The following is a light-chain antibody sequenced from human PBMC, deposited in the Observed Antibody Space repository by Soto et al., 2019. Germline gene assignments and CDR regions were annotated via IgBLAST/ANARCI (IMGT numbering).Light chain of an antibody. Sequence: QSSLTQPASVSGSPGQSITISCTGTSSDVGGYNYVSWYQHHPGKAHKLMIFEVSNRPSGVSNRFSGSKSGNTASLTISGLQAEDEADYYCTSYTSSSTYVFGTGTKLTVL. J-gene: IGLJ1*01. CDR3: TSYTSSSTYV. V-gene: IGLV2-14*01. CDR2: EVS. CDR1: SSDVGGYNY.